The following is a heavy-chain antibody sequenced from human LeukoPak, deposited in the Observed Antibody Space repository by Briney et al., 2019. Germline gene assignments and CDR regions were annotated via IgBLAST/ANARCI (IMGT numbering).Heavy chain of an antibody. CDR2: IIPIFGTA. D-gene: IGHD3-3*01. Sequence: SVKVSCKASGGTFSSYAISWVRQAPGQGLEWMGGIIPIFGTANYAQKFQGRVTITADESTSTAYMELSSLRSEDTAVYYCASTYYDFWSGYQSSHYYYMDVWGKGTTVTVSS. CDR1: GGTFSSYA. V-gene: IGHV1-69*13. CDR3: ASTYYDFWSGYQSSHYYYMDV. J-gene: IGHJ6*03.